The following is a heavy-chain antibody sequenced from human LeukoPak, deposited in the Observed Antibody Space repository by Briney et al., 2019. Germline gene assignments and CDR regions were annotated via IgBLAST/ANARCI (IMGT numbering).Heavy chain of an antibody. J-gene: IGHJ3*02. Sequence: PSETLSLTCNVSGGSIRSYYWSWIRQPPGKGLEWIGDIYYKGSTNCNPSLKSRVTISVDTSKNQFSLKLSSVTAADSAVYYCARGGSPGAFDIWGQGTMVTVSS. CDR2: IYYKGST. CDR3: ARGGSPGAFDI. CDR1: GGSIRSYY. V-gene: IGHV4-59*01.